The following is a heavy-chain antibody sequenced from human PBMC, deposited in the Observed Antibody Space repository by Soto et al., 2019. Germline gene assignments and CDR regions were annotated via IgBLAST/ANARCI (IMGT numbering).Heavy chain of an antibody. CDR3: TTELRTITFPFDY. D-gene: IGHD3-16*01. V-gene: IGHV3-15*01. J-gene: IGHJ4*02. CDR1: GFTFSNAW. CDR2: IKSKTDGGTT. Sequence: GGSLRLSCAASGFTFSNAWMSWVRQAPGKGLEWVGRIKSKTDGGTTDYAAPVKGRFTISRDDSKNTLYLQMNSLKTEDTAVYYCTTELRTITFPFDYWGQGTLVTVSS.